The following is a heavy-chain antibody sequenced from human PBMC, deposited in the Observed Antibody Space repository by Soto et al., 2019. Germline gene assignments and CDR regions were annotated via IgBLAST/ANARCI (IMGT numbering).Heavy chain of an antibody. CDR1: KGSIYSYY. CDR3: ARIRGLGEVSTYFDY. J-gene: IGHJ4*02. Sequence: TSSVAKGSIYSYYGGWFRQTPGKGLEWIGYISYSGNTNYNASLKSRVTISVDTSTNQFSLRVTSVTAADTAVYYCARIRGLGEVSTYFDYWGEGALVTVSS. V-gene: IGHV4-59*01. CDR2: ISYSGNT. D-gene: IGHD3-16*02.